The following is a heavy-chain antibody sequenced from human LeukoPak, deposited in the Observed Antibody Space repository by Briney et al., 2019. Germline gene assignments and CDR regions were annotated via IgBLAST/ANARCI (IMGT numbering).Heavy chain of an antibody. D-gene: IGHD6-13*01. CDR2: IYHSGST. V-gene: IGHV4-30-2*01. Sequence: SETLSLTCTVSGGSISSGGYYWSWIRQPPGKGLEWIGYIYHSGSTYYNPSLKSRVTISVDRSKNQFSLKLSSVTAADTAVYYCARLEIAAAGTVAFDIWGQGTMVTVSS. CDR1: GGSISSGGYY. CDR3: ARLEIAAAGTVAFDI. J-gene: IGHJ3*02.